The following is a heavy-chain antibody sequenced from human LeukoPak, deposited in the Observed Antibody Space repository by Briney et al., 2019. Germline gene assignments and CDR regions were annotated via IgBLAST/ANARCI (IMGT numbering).Heavy chain of an antibody. CDR2: ISYDGSNK. Sequence: GGSLRLSCAASGFTFSSYGKHWVRQAPGKGLEWVAVISYDGSNKYYADSVKGRFTISKDNSNNTVYLQMNSVGVEDTAVYYCARVWFGYFFQWGQGALVTVSS. V-gene: IGHV3-30*03. CDR3: ARVWFGYFFQ. D-gene: IGHD3-10*01. J-gene: IGHJ4*02. CDR1: GFTFSSYG.